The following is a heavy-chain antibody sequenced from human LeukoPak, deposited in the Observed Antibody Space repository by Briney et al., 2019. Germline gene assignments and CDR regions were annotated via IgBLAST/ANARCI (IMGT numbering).Heavy chain of an antibody. CDR3: ARERDYQRPIVVVVSFDP. CDR2: NTYNSRYI. Sequence: GGTLSLPCAASGFTFSSYSMNWVRQARGKGLEWVSSNTYNSRYIHYADSVKGRFPISRHNAKYCLYVQMNSLRAEDTAVYYCARERDYQRPIVVVVSFDPWGQGTLVTVSS. D-gene: IGHD2-15*01. V-gene: IGHV3-21*01. CDR1: GFTFSSYS. J-gene: IGHJ5*02.